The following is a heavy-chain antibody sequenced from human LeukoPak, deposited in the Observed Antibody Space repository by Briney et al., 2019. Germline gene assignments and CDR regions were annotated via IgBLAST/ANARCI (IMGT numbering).Heavy chain of an antibody. CDR2: INPNSGGT. V-gene: IGHV1-2*02. CDR1: GYTFTGYY. J-gene: IGHJ4*02. CDR3: ARDKPAEAALDF. Sequence: ASVKLSCKASGYTFTGYYIHWVRQAPGPGLEWMGWINPNSGGTNYAQKFQGRVTMTRDRSINTDYMDLRSLTYDDTAVYYCARDKPAEAALDFWGQGTLVTVSS.